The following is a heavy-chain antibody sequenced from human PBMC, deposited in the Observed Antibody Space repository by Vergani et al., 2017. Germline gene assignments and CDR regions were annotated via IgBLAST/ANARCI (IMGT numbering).Heavy chain of an antibody. CDR3: ARILYYDSIGYLGGFDY. Sequence: QVTLRESGPALVKPPQTRTLTCTFSGFSLSTSGMCVSWIRQPPGKALEWLARIDWDEDKYYSTSLKTRLTISKDTSKNQVVRTMTNMDPVDTATYYSARILYYDSIGYLGGFDYWGQGTLVTVPS. D-gene: IGHD3-22*01. J-gene: IGHJ4*02. CDR2: IDWDEDK. V-gene: IGHV2-70*15. CDR1: GFSLSTSGMC.